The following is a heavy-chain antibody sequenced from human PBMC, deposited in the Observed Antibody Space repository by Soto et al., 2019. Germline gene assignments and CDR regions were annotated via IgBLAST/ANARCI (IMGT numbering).Heavy chain of an antibody. CDR3: ARTYYYGSGSYGPRSLDY. V-gene: IGHV3-21*01. CDR2: ISSSSSYI. CDR1: GFTFSSYS. D-gene: IGHD3-10*01. J-gene: IGHJ4*02. Sequence: GGSMGLSCAASGFTFSSYSMNWVRQAPGKGLEWVSSISSSSSYIYYADSVKGRFTISRDNAKNSLYLQMNSLRAEDTAVYYCARTYYYGSGSYGPRSLDYWGQGTLVTVSS.